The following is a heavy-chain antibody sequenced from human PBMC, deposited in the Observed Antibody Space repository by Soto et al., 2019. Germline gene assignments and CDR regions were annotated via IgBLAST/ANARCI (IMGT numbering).Heavy chain of an antibody. J-gene: IGHJ6*02. CDR2: IKQDGSEK. V-gene: IGHV3-7*01. CDR1: GFTLSSYW. CDR3: AREAYDCWSGYYYWDDHYYYDGMDV. D-gene: IGHD3-3*01. Sequence: QLGGSLRLSCAASGFTLSSYWMSWVRQAPGKGLGWVANIKQDGSEKYDVDSVKGRFTISRDNAKNSLYLQMNSLRAEDTAVYYCAREAYDCWSGYYYWDDHYYYDGMDVWGQGTMVTVSS.